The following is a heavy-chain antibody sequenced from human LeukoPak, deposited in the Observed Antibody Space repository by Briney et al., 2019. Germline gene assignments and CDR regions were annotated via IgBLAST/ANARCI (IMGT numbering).Heavy chain of an antibody. J-gene: IGHJ4*02. D-gene: IGHD3-3*01. CDR3: AKIRADFSSGYRHVVDY. V-gene: IGHV3-53*01. Sequence: GGSLRLSCAASGFTVSSNYMSWVRQAPGKGLEWVSVIYSGGSTYYADSVKGRFTISRDNSKNTLYLQMNSLRAEDTAVYYCAKIRADFSSGYRHVVDYWGQGTLVTVSS. CDR2: IYSGGST. CDR1: GFTVSSNY.